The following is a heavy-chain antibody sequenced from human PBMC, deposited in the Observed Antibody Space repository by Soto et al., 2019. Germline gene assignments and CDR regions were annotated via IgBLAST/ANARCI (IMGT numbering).Heavy chain of an antibody. CDR3: ARSSGAVAGRGFWFDP. CDR1: GGSISSLDYY. V-gene: IGHV4-30-4*01. D-gene: IGHD6-19*01. Sequence: SETLSLTCTVSGGSISSLDYYWSWIRQPPGKGLEWIGYIYYSGSTYYNPSLKSRVTISVDTSKNQFSLKLNSVTAADTAVYYCARSSGAVAGRGFWFDPWGQGTLVTVSS. CDR2: IYYSGST. J-gene: IGHJ5*02.